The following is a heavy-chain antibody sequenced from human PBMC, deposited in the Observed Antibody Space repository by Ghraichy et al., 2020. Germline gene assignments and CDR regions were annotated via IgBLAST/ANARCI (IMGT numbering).Heavy chain of an antibody. CDR2: ISSSGSTR. D-gene: IGHD2-15*01. J-gene: IGHJ3*02. CDR3: ARDGGRGAFDI. CDR1: GFTFSDYY. V-gene: IGHV3-11*01. Sequence: GGSLNISCAASGFTFSDYYMSWIRQAPGKGLECISYISSSGSTRYYADSVRGRFTISRDNAKSSLFLQLNSLRAEDTAVYYCARDGGRGAFDIWGQGTMVTVSS.